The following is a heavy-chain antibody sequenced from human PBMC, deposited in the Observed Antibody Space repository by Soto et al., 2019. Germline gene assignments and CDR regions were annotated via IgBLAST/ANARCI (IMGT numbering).Heavy chain of an antibody. V-gene: IGHV3-30*18. CDR2: ISYDGSNK. D-gene: IGHD2-2*01. J-gene: IGHJ4*02. CDR1: GFTFSSYG. Sequence: QVQLVESGGGVVQPGRSLRLSCAASGFTFSSYGMHWVRQAPGKGLEWVAVISYDGSNKYYADSVKGRFTISRDNSKNTLYLQMNSLRAEDKAVYYCAKGDGIFDIVVVTLDYWGQGTLVTVSS. CDR3: AKGDGIFDIVVVTLDY.